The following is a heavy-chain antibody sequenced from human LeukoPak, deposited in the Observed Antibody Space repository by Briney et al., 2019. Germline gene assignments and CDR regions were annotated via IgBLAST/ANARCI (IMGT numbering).Heavy chain of an antibody. CDR3: AELVITMIGGV. D-gene: IGHD3-10*02. CDR2: ISTSSIYI. V-gene: IGHV3-21*01. CDR1: GFTFRSYS. J-gene: IGHJ6*04. Sequence: GGSLRLACAASGFTFRSYSLNWVRQAPGKGLEWVSSISTSSIYIHNADSVKGRFTISRDNAKNSLYLQMNSLRAGDTAVYYCAELVITMIGGVWGKGTTVTISS.